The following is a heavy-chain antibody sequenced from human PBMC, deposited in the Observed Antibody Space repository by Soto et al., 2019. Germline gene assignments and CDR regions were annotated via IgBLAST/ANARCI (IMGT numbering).Heavy chain of an antibody. D-gene: IGHD2-15*01. V-gene: IGHV3-30*18. CDR2: ISYDGSNK. CDR1: GFTFSSYG. CDR3: ANFRGGYCSGGSCYPNDY. J-gene: IGHJ4*02. Sequence: QVQLVESGGGVVQPGRSLRLSCAASGFTFSSYGMHWVRQAPGKGLEWVPVISYDGSNKYYADSVKGRFTISRDNSKNTXXLQMNSLRAEDTAVYYCANFRGGYCSGGSCYPNDYWGQGTLVTVSS.